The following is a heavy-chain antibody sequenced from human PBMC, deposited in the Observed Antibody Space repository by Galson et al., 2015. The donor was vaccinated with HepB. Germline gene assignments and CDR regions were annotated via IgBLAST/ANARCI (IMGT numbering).Heavy chain of an antibody. J-gene: IGHJ6*02. D-gene: IGHD1-7*01. CDR2: ISAYNGNT. V-gene: IGHV1-18*04. CDR3: ARGGITGTPLEYGMDV. CDR1: GYTFTSYG. Sequence: SVKVSCKASGYTFTSYGISWVRQAPGQGLEWMGWISAYNGNTNYAQKLQGRVTMTTDTSTSTAYMELRSLRSDDTAVYYCARGGITGTPLEYGMDVWGQGTTVTVSS.